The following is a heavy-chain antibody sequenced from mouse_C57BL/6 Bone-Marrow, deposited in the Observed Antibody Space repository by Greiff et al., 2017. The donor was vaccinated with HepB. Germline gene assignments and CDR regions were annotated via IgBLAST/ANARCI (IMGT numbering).Heavy chain of an antibody. D-gene: IGHD1-1*01. Sequence: EVKLMESGGGLVKPGGSLKLSCAASGFTFSSYAMSWVRQTPEKRLEWVATISDGGSYTYYPDNVKGRFTISRDNAKNNLYLQMSHLKSEDTAMYYCAREYYYGTRDYWGQGTTLTVSS. J-gene: IGHJ2*01. CDR1: GFTFSSYA. CDR3: AREYYYGTRDY. CDR2: ISDGGSYT. V-gene: IGHV5-4*01.